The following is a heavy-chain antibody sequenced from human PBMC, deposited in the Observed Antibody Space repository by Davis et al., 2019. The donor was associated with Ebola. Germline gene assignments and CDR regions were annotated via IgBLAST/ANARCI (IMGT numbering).Heavy chain of an antibody. J-gene: IGHJ4*02. D-gene: IGHD3-22*01. CDR3: ANVITVRDY. CDR2: ISGSGGST. CDR1: GFTFSSYG. Sequence: GESLKISCAASGFTFSSYGMHWVRQAPGKGLEWVSAISGSGGSTYYADSVKGRFTISRDNSKNTLYLQMNSLRAEDTAVYYCANVITVRDYWGQGTLVTVSS. V-gene: IGHV3-23*01.